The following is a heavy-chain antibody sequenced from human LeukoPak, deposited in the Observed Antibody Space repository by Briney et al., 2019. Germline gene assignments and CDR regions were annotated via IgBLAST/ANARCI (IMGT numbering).Heavy chain of an antibody. CDR1: GFTFSSYW. V-gene: IGHV3-7*04. D-gene: IGHD4-17*01. CDR2: IKHDESEK. J-gene: IGHJ3*02. CDR3: ARGQVTTVTGLAAFDI. Sequence: PGGSLRLSCAASGFTFSSYWMSWVRQAPGKGLEWVANIKHDESEKYYVDSVKGRFTISRDNAKNSLYLQMNSLRGEDTAVYYCARGQVTTVTGLAAFDIWGQGTMVTVSS.